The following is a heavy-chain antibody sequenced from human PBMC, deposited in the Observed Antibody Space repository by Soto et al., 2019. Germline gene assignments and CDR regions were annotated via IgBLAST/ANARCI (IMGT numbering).Heavy chain of an antibody. V-gene: IGHV3-33*01. CDR3: ATNYGWGSHYFDY. CDR1: GFTFSSYG. D-gene: IGHD3-16*01. J-gene: IGHJ4*02. Sequence: PGGSLRLSCAASGFTFSSYGMHWVRQAPGKGLEWVAVIWYDGSNKYYADSVKGRFTISRDNSKNTLYLQMNSLRAEDTAVYYCATNYGWGSHYFDYWGRGPPVTVSS. CDR2: IWYDGSNK.